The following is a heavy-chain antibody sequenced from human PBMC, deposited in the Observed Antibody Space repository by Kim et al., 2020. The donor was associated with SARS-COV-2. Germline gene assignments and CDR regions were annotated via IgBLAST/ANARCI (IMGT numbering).Heavy chain of an antibody. CDR2: LSDSGGDT. V-gene: IGHV3-23*01. Sequence: GGSLRLSCAASGFTFSSFAMTWVRQAPGKGLEWVSILSDSGGDTFYADSVKGRFTISRDNSKNTLYLQMNSLRAEDTAVYYCAKKGIPARGQWSLDLWGRGTLVTVSS. CDR3: AKKGIPARGQWSLDL. D-gene: IGHD6-13*01. CDR1: GFTFSSFA. J-gene: IGHJ2*01.